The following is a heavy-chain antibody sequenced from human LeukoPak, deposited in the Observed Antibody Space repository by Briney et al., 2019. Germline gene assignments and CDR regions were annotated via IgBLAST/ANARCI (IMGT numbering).Heavy chain of an antibody. Sequence: GGSLRLSCAASGFTYSNYGIHWVRQAPGKGLEWVAVISYDGSNKYYAESVKGRFTISRDNSKNTLYLQMNSLRAEDTAVYYCAKGYGFDSSGSEPYFENWGQGILVTVSS. J-gene: IGHJ4*02. D-gene: IGHD3-22*01. CDR2: ISYDGSNK. CDR3: AKGYGFDSSGSEPYFEN. CDR1: GFTYSNYG. V-gene: IGHV3-30*18.